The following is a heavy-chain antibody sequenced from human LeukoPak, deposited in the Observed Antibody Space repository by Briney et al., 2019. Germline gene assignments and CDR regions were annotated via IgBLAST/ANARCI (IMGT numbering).Heavy chain of an antibody. D-gene: IGHD6-19*01. CDR2: IYYSGST. J-gene: IGHJ5*02. CDR1: GGSISSYY. Sequence: SETLSLTCAVSGGSISSYYWICIRQPPGKGLEWIGYIYYSGSTNYNPSLKSRVTISEDTSKNQFSLKLSSVTAADTAVYYCVRGAVAGKLSWFDPWGQGNLVSVSS. CDR3: VRGAVAGKLSWFDP. V-gene: IGHV4-59*01.